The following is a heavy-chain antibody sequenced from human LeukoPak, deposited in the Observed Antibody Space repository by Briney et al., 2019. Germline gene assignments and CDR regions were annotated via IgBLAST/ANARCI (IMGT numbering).Heavy chain of an antibody. D-gene: IGHD1-26*01. CDR2: ISPYNGNT. J-gene: IGHJ5*02. CDR3: ARVAQVVGATRAIWFDP. Sequence: ASVKVSCKASGYTFTGYYMHWVRQAPGQGLEWMGWISPYNGNTNYAQKLQGRVTMTTDTSTSTAYMELRSLRSDDTAVYYCARVAQVVGATRAIWFDPWGQGTLVTVSS. V-gene: IGHV1-18*04. CDR1: GYTFTGYY.